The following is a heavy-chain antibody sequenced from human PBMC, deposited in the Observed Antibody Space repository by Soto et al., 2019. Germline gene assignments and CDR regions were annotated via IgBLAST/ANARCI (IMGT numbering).Heavy chain of an antibody. CDR2: ISSSSSYI. CDR3: ARRIFWSGYPRDYYGMDV. D-gene: IGHD3-3*01. CDR1: GFTFSSYS. Sequence: EVQLVESGGGLVKPGGSLRLSCAASGFTFSSYSMNWVRQAPGKGLEWVSSISSSSSYIYYADSVKGRFTISRDNDKHSRYLHKNSLRAEDTAVYYCARRIFWSGYPRDYYGMDVWGQGTTVTVSS. J-gene: IGHJ6*02. V-gene: IGHV3-21*01.